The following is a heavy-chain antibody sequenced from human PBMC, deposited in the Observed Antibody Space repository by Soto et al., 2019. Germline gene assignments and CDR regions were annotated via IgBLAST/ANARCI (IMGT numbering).Heavy chain of an antibody. J-gene: IGHJ4*02. CDR2: IWYDGSNK. V-gene: IGHV3-33*01. D-gene: IGHD3-10*01. Sequence: GGSLRLSCAASGFTFSSYGMHWVRQAPGKGLEWAAVIWYDGSNKYYADSVKGRFTISRDNSKNTLYLQMNSLRAEDTAVYYCARERFPGHYYGSGDSYYFDYWGQGTLVTVSS. CDR1: GFTFSSYG. CDR3: ARERFPGHYYGSGDSYYFDY.